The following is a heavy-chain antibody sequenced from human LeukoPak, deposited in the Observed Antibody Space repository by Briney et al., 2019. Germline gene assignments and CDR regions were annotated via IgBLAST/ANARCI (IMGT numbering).Heavy chain of an antibody. Sequence: SGGSLRLSCAASGFTFSSYSMNWVRQAPGKGLEWVSSISSSSSYIYYADSVKGRFTISRDNAKNSLYLQMNSLRAEDTAVYYCARDRDSSWVYYYGMDVWGQGTTVTVS. J-gene: IGHJ6*02. CDR1: GFTFSSYS. D-gene: IGHD6-13*01. V-gene: IGHV3-21*01. CDR3: ARDRDSSWVYYYGMDV. CDR2: ISSSSSYI.